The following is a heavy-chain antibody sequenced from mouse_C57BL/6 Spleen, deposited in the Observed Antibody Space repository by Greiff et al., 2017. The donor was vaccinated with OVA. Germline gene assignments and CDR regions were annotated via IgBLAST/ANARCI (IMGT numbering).Heavy chain of an antibody. J-gene: IGHJ2*01. CDR2: IYPGSGNT. CDR1: GYTFTDYY. D-gene: IGHD1-1*01. V-gene: IGHV1-76*01. CDR3: ARSHYYGSFYFDY. Sequence: LQESGAELVRPGASVKLSCKASGYTFTDYYINWVKQRPGQGLEWIARIYPGSGNTYYNEKFKGKATLTAEKSSSTAYMQLSSLTSEDSAVYFCARSHYYGSFYFDYWGQGTTLTVSS.